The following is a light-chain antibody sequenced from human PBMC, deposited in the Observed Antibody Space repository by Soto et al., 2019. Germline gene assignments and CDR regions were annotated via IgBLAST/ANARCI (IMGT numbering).Light chain of an antibody. CDR1: SSDVGGYDF. CDR3: SSYTSSSTLNEV. V-gene: IGLV2-14*01. CDR2: DVN. Sequence: QSALTQPASVSGSPGQSITISCTGTSSDVGGYDFVSWYQQYPGKAPKLTIYDVNNRPSGVSNRFFGSKAGNTASLTISGLQVEDEADYFCSSYTSSSTLNEVFGGGTKLTVL. J-gene: IGLJ2*01.